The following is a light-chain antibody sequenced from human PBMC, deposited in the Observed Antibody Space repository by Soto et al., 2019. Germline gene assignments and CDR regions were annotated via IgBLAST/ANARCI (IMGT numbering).Light chain of an antibody. Sequence: QSALTQPRSVSGSPGQSVTISCTGTSSDVGGYNYVSWYQQHPGKAPKLMIYDVSKRPSGVPDRFSGSKSGNTASLTISGLQAEDEADYYCCSCAGSYTWVVFGGGTKLTVL. CDR3: CSCAGSYTWVV. J-gene: IGLJ2*01. V-gene: IGLV2-11*01. CDR2: DVS. CDR1: SSDVGGYNY.